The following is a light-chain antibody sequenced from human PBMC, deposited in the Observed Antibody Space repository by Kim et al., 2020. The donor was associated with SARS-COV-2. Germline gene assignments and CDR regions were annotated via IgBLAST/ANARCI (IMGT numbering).Light chain of an antibody. Sequence: HRHTCSSAGGTTNIRKKYDYGYQQPPGTAPKLLISSTTQRPAGVADRFSGSKSGTSASLAISGLRSEDEADYYCAAWDDRLNWVFGGGTQLTVL. J-gene: IGLJ3*02. CDR2: STT. V-gene: IGLV1-47*02. CDR3: AAWDDRLNWV. CDR1: TTNIRKKY.